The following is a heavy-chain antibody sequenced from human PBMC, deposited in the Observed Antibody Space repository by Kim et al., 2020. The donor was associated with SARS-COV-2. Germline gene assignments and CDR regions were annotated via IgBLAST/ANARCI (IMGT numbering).Heavy chain of an antibody. Sequence: YYNGNTHYNPSLKSRVTISKDTPRNQFSLKLSSVTAADTAVYYCTRRGDFWGQGILVTVSS. CDR2: YYNGNT. V-gene: IGHV4-39*01. CDR3: TRRGDF. J-gene: IGHJ4*02. D-gene: IGHD3-16*01.